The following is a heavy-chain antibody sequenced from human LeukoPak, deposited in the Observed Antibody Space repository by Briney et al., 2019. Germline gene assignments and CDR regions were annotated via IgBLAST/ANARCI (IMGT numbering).Heavy chain of an antibody. Sequence: GSLRLSCAASGFTFSSYWMHWVRQAPGKGLVWVSRINTDGSSTSYADSVKGRFTISRDNAKNTLYLQMNSLRAEDTAVYYCAREGGVEEWELLGAWGQGTLVTVSS. CDR2: INTDGSST. J-gene: IGHJ4*02. V-gene: IGHV3-74*01. CDR3: AREGGVEEWELLGA. CDR1: GFTFSSYW. D-gene: IGHD1-26*01.